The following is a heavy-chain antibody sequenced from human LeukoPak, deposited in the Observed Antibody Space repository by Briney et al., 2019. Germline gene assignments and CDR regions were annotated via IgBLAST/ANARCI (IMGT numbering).Heavy chain of an antibody. CDR3: ARDYGDPHYFDY. CDR1: GGSISSGGYY. CDR2: IYYSGST. J-gene: IGHJ4*02. D-gene: IGHD4-17*01. Sequence: SQTLSLTCTVSGGSISSGGYYWSWIRQHPGKGLEWIGYIYYSGSTYYNPSLKSRVTISVDTSKNQFSLKLSSVTAADTAVYYCARDYGDPHYFDYWGQGTLVTVSS. V-gene: IGHV4-31*03.